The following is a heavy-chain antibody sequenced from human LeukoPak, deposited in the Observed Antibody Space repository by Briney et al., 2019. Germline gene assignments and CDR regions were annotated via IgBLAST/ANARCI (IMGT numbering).Heavy chain of an antibody. J-gene: IGHJ4*02. CDR3: AGSRGYCSSTSCYGNFDY. CDR1: GGSISSSNW. CDR2: IYHSGST. D-gene: IGHD2-2*01. V-gene: IGHV4-4*02. Sequence: SGTLSLTCAVSGGSISSSNWWSWVRQPPGKGLEWIGEIYHSGSTNYNPSLKSRVTISVDTSRNQFPLKLSSVTAADTAVYYCAGSRGYCSSTSCYGNFDYWGQGTLVTVSS.